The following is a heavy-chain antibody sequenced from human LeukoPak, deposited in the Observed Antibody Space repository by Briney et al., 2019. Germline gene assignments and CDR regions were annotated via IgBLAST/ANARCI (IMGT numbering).Heavy chain of an antibody. V-gene: IGHV4-4*09. CDR3: ARHAGGGTYPLDH. D-gene: IGHD1-26*01. CDR1: DGSISSNY. Sequence: SETLSLTCTVSDGSISSNYWGWIRQPPGEGLQYLGYVHSNGDVNTNPSLRSRATMSVDTSKSQISLRLTSVTAADTAVYYCARHAGGGTYPLDHWGQGTLVTVSS. J-gene: IGHJ4*02. CDR2: VHSNGDV.